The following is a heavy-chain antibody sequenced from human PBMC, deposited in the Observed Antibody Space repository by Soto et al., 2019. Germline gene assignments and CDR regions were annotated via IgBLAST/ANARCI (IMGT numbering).Heavy chain of an antibody. Sequence: GGSLRLSCAASGFTVSSNYMSWVRQAPGKGLEWVSVIYSGGSTYYADSVKGRFTISRDNSKNTLYLQMNSLRAEDTAVYSFATTPTIAAAGQYFQHWGQGTLVTVSS. CDR1: GFTVSSNY. V-gene: IGHV3-53*01. D-gene: IGHD6-13*01. J-gene: IGHJ1*01. CDR3: ATTPTIAAAGQYFQH. CDR2: IYSGGST.